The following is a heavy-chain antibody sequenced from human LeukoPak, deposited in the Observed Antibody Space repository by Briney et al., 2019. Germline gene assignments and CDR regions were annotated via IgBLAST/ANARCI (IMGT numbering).Heavy chain of an antibody. CDR1: GYTFTYYF. Sequence: ASVKDSCKASGYTFTYYFIHWVRQAPGQGFDWMGVINPGGGSTTYAQKFQGRVTLTRDTSTSTVYMELSSLTYEDTTVYYCARSPYSSGFLFYLDSWGQGTLVTVSS. V-gene: IGHV1-46*01. CDR2: INPGGGST. J-gene: IGHJ4*02. CDR3: ARSPYSSGFLFYLDS. D-gene: IGHD2-8*02.